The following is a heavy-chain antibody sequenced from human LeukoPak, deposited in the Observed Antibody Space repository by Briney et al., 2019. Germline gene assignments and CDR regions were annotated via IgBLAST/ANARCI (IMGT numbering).Heavy chain of an antibody. CDR1: GFTFSSYS. Sequence: PGGSLRLSCAASGFTFSSYSMNWVRQAPGKGLEWVSSISSSSSYIYYADSVRGRFTISRDNAKNSLYLQMNSLRAEDTAVYYCAREGGGTTVSPWYYYYYMDVWGKGPRSPSP. D-gene: IGHD4-17*01. CDR2: ISSSSSYI. CDR3: AREGGGTTVSPWYYYYYMDV. V-gene: IGHV3-21*01. J-gene: IGHJ6*03.